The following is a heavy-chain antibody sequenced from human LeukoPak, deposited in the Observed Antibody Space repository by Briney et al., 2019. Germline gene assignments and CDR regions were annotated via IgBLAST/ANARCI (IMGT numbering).Heavy chain of an antibody. V-gene: IGHV4-38-2*01. CDR2: IYHSGST. CDR1: GYSISSGYY. D-gene: IGHD2-8*01. Sequence: SETLSLTCAVSGYSISSGYYWGWIRQPPGKGLEWIGSIYHSGSTYYNPSLKSRVTISVDTSKNKFSLKLSSVTAADTAVYYCASGVRNDLNFDYWGQGTLVTVSS. CDR3: ASGVRNDLNFDY. J-gene: IGHJ4*02.